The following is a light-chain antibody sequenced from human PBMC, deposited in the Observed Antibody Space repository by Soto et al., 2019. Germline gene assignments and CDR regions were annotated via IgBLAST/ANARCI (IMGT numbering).Light chain of an antibody. Sequence: QSVLTQPPSVSGAPGQRVTISCTGSSSNIGAGYDVHWYQQLPGTAPKLLIYGNSNRPSGVPDRFPGSKSGTSASLAITGLQAEDEADYYCQSYDSSLSGSDYVFGTGTKVTVL. J-gene: IGLJ1*01. CDR1: SSNIGAGYD. CDR3: QSYDSSLSGSDYV. V-gene: IGLV1-40*01. CDR2: GNS.